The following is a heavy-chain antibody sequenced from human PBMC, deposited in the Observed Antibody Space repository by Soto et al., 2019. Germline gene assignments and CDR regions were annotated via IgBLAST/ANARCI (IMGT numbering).Heavy chain of an antibody. Sequence: GGSLRLSCAASGLTFSSFGMHWVRQAPGKGLEWVAVISYDGSNKYYADSVKGRFTISRDNSKNTLYLQMNSLRAEDTAVYYCAKDLRIKQQLLLVLAYWGQGTLVTVSS. J-gene: IGHJ4*02. CDR3: AKDLRIKQQLLLVLAY. CDR2: ISYDGSNK. D-gene: IGHD6-13*01. V-gene: IGHV3-30*18. CDR1: GLTFSSFG.